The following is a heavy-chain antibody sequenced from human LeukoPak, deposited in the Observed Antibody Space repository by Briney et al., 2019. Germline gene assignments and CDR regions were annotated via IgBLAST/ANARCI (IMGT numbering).Heavy chain of an antibody. V-gene: IGHV1-8*01. J-gene: IGHJ4*02. CDR3: ARGEAAMVFN. CDR1: GYTFTSYD. Sequence: ASVKVSCKASGYTFTSYDIHWVRQATGQGLEWMGWMNPNSGNTGYAHKFQGRVTMTRNTSISTAYMELSSLRSEDTAVYYCARGEAAMVFNWGQGTLVTVSS. CDR2: MNPNSGNT. D-gene: IGHD5-18*01.